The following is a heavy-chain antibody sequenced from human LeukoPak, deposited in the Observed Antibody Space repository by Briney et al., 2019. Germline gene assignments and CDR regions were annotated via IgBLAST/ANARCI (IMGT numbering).Heavy chain of an antibody. J-gene: IGHJ4*02. Sequence: SETLSLTCTVSGYSISSGYYWGWIWQPPGKGLEWIGSIYHSGSTYYNPSLKSRVTISVDTSKNQFSLKLSSVTAADTAVYYCARAGHIAVAVDTSHPYYFDYWGQGTLVTVSS. CDR1: GYSISSGYY. CDR3: ARAGHIAVAVDTSHPYYFDY. CDR2: IYHSGST. V-gene: IGHV4-38-2*02. D-gene: IGHD6-19*01.